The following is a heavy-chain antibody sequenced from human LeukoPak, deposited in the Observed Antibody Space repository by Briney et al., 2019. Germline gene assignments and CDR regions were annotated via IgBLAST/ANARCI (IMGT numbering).Heavy chain of an antibody. Sequence: ASETLSLTCAVYGGSFSGYYWSWIRQPPGKGLEWIGEINHSGSTNYNPSLKSRVTISVDTSKNQFSLKLSSVTAADTAVYYCARRERRWFGDKNDAFDIWGQGTMVTVSS. D-gene: IGHD3-10*01. CDR3: ARRERRWFGDKNDAFDI. V-gene: IGHV4-34*01. J-gene: IGHJ3*02. CDR1: GGSFSGYY. CDR2: INHSGST.